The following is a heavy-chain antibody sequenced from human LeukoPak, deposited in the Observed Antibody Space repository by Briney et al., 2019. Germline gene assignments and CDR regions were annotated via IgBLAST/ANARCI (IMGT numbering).Heavy chain of an antibody. CDR3: ARDRSITEKYSGRYFHDY. D-gene: IGHD1-26*01. J-gene: IGHJ4*02. V-gene: IGHV1-2*02. CDR1: GYTFIDYY. Sequence: GASVKVSCKASGYTFIDYYVHWVRQAPGQGLEWMGWIDPNKGDTKYTQKFQGRVSMTRDTSFSTAYMELSRLTSDDTAVYYCARDRSITEKYSGRYFHDYWGQGSLVTVSS. CDR2: IDPNKGDT.